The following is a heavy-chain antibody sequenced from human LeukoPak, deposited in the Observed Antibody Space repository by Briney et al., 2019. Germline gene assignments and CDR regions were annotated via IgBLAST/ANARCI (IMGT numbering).Heavy chain of an antibody. V-gene: IGHV4-59*01. J-gene: IGHJ6*02. CDR2: IYYSGST. CDR3: ARDSYGSYYYYGMDV. CDR1: GGSISSYY. D-gene: IGHD5-18*01. Sequence: SETLSLTCTVSGGSISSYYWSWIRQPPGKGLEWIGYIYYSGSTSYNPSLKSRVTISVDTSKNQFSLKLSSVTAADTAVYYCARDSYGSYYYYGMDVWGQGTTVTVSS.